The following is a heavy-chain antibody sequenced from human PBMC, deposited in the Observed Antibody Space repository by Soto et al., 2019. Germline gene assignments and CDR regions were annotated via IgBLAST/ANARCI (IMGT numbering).Heavy chain of an antibody. Sequence: PGGSLRLSCAASGFTFSSHAMTWVRQAPGKGLEWVSSISGPGSIYYADSVKGRFTISRDNSKNTLYLQMNSLRAEDTAVYYCARERLHEYSYGYQEDFDYWGQGTLVTVSS. V-gene: IGHV3-23*01. CDR2: ISGPGSI. J-gene: IGHJ4*02. D-gene: IGHD5-18*01. CDR3: ARERLHEYSYGYQEDFDY. CDR1: GFTFSSHA.